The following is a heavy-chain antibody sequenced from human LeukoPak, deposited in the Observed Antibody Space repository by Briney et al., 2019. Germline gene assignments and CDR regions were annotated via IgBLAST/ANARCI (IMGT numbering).Heavy chain of an antibody. CDR1: GFTFSSRW. CDR3: ARKGDLGSWFDP. CDR2: ISSSGSTI. V-gene: IGHV3-48*04. J-gene: IGHJ5*02. D-gene: IGHD7-27*01. Sequence: GGSLRLSCAASGFTFSSRWMSWVRQAPGKGLEWVSYISSSGSTIYYADSVKGRFTISRDNAKNSLYLQMNSLRAEDTAVYYCARKGDLGSWFDPWGQGTLVTVSS.